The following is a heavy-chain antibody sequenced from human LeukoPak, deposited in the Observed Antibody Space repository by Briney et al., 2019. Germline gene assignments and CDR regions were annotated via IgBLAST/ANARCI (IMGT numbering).Heavy chain of an antibody. D-gene: IGHD7-27*01. Sequence: ASVKVSCKASGHSFIIYYMHWVRQAPGQGLEWMGWIYPSSGGTKYAQKFQGRVTMARDTSISTAYMELSRLTSDDTAVYYCARQSDLGQFDLWGRGTLVTVSS. V-gene: IGHV1-2*02. CDR2: IYPSSGGT. CDR1: GHSFIIYY. CDR3: ARQSDLGQFDL. J-gene: IGHJ2*01.